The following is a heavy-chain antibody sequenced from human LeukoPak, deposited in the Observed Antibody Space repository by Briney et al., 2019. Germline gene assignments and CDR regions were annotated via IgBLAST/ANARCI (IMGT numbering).Heavy chain of an antibody. J-gene: IGHJ6*02. CDR1: GGTFSSYA. CDR3: ARGDLIWFGELYGMDV. V-gene: IGHV1-69*13. Sequence: GASVTVSCKASGGTFSSYAISWVRQAPGQGLEWMGGIIPIFGTANYAQKFQGRVTITADESTSTAYMELSSLRSEDTAVYYCARGDLIWFGELYGMDVWGQGTTVTVSS. D-gene: IGHD3-10*01. CDR2: IIPIFGTA.